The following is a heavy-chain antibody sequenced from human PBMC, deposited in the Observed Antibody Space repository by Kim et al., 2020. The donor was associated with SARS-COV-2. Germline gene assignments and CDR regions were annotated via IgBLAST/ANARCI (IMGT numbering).Heavy chain of an antibody. D-gene: IGHD3-10*01. CDR2: ISYDGSNK. CDR1: GFTFSSYG. V-gene: IGHV3-30*18. CDR3: AKDGNSLWFGEFDY. Sequence: GGSLRLSCAASGFTFSSYGMHWVRQAPGKGLEWVAVISYDGSNKYYADSVKGRFTISRDNAKNTLHLQMNILRAEDTAVYYCAKDGNSLWFGEFDYWGEG. J-gene: IGHJ4*02.